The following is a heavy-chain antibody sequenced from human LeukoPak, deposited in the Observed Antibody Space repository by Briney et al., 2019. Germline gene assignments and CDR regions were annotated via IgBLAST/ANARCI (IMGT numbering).Heavy chain of an antibody. CDR1: GGSICSDNYY. CDR3: AREVVAAAGTVDY. V-gene: IGHV4-61*02. CDR2: IYASGST. Sequence: SETLSLTCTVSGGSICSDNYYWSWIRQPAGKGLEWIGRIYASGSTNYNPSLKSRVTISVDTSKNQFSLNLSSVTAADTAVYYCAREVVAAAGTVDYWGQGTLVTVSS. D-gene: IGHD6-13*01. J-gene: IGHJ4*02.